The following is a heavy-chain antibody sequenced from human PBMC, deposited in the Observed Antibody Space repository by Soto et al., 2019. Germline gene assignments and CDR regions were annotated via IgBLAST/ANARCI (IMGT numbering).Heavy chain of an antibody. D-gene: IGHD6-13*01. Sequence: SVKVSCKASGGTFSSYAISWVRQAPGQGLEWMGGIIPIFGTANYAQKFQGRVTISADESTSTAYMELSSLRSEDTAVYYCARGAPLYSSSWRMFDYWGQGTLVTVSS. V-gene: IGHV1-69*13. CDR1: GGTFSSYA. J-gene: IGHJ4*02. CDR2: IIPIFGTA. CDR3: ARGAPLYSSSWRMFDY.